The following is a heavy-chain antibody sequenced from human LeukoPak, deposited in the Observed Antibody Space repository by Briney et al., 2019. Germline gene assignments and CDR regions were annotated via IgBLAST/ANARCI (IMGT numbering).Heavy chain of an antibody. CDR2: IYTSGST. Sequence: PSETLSLTCTVSGGSISSGSYYWSWIRQPAGKGLEWIGRIYTSGSTNYNPSLKSRVTISVDTSKNQFSLKLSSVTAADTAVYYCARRGRDDSSGYYYFDYWGQGTLVTVSS. V-gene: IGHV4-61*02. CDR3: ARRGRDDSSGYYYFDY. J-gene: IGHJ4*02. D-gene: IGHD3-22*01. CDR1: GGSISSGSYY.